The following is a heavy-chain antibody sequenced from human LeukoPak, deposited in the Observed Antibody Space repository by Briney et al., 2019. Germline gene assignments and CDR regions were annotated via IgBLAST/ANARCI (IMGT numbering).Heavy chain of an antibody. Sequence: PGGSLRLSCAASGFTFSSYSMNWVRQAPGKGLEYVSAISSNGGSTYYANSVKGRFTISRDNSKNTLYLQMGSLRAEDMAVYYCASATIRYDSSGYSFDYWGQGTLVTVSS. CDR3: ASATIRYDSSGYSFDY. V-gene: IGHV3-64*01. CDR1: GFTFSSYS. CDR2: ISSNGGST. J-gene: IGHJ4*02. D-gene: IGHD3-22*01.